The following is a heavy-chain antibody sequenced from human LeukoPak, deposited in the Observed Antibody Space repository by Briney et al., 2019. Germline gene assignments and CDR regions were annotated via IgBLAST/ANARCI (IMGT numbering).Heavy chain of an antibody. V-gene: IGHV3-13*01. CDR1: GFTFSTYD. CDR3: ARWETLGGFDI. J-gene: IGHJ3*02. D-gene: IGHD1-26*01. Sequence: GGSLRLSCAASGFTFSTYDMHWVRQPTGKGLEWVSAIDTTGDTYYPDSVKGRFTISRENAKNSLYLQMNSLRVGDTAVYYCARWETLGGFDIWGRGTMVTVSS. CDR2: IDTTGDT.